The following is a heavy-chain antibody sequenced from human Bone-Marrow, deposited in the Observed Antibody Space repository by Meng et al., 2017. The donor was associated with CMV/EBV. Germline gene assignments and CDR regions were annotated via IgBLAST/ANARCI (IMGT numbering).Heavy chain of an antibody. Sequence: GESLKISCAASGFTFSSYAMHWVRQAPGKGLEWVAVISYDGSNKYYADSMKGRFTISRDNSKNTLYLQMNSLRAEDTAVYYCARGQSGGGSYYDYWGQGTLVTVSS. J-gene: IGHJ4*02. CDR2: ISYDGSNK. V-gene: IGHV3-30*04. CDR1: GFTFSSYA. CDR3: ARGQSGGGSYYDY. D-gene: IGHD1-26*01.